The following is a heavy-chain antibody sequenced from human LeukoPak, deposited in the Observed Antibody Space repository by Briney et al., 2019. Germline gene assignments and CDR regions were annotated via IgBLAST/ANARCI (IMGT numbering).Heavy chain of an antibody. J-gene: IGHJ4*02. CDR1: GGSFSGYY. V-gene: IGHV4-34*01. Sequence: SETLSLTCAVYGGSFSGYYWSWIRQPPGKGLEWIGEIKHSGSTNYNPSLKSRVTISVDTSKNQFSLKLSSVTAADTAVYYCAGSIAARPLDYWGQGTLVTVSS. CDR3: AGSIAARPLDY. CDR2: IKHSGST. D-gene: IGHD6-6*01.